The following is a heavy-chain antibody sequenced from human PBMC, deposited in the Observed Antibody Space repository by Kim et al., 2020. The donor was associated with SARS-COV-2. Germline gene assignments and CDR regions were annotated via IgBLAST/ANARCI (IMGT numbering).Heavy chain of an antibody. CDR1: GGSISSYY. CDR2: IYYSGST. Sequence: SETLSLTCTVSGGSISSYYWSWIRQPPGKGLEWIGYIYYSGSTNYNPSLKSRVTISVDTSKNQFSLKLSSVTAADTAVYYCARLRYYYDSSGYSQYNWFDPWGQGTLVIVSS. D-gene: IGHD3-22*01. J-gene: IGHJ5*02. V-gene: IGHV4-59*01. CDR3: ARLRYYYDSSGYSQYNWFDP.